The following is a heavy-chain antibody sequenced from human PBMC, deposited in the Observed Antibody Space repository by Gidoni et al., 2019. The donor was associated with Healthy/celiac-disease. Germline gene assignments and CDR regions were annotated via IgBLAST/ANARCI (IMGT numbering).Heavy chain of an antibody. CDR3: ARTKRGYDFWSGHFDY. Sequence: QLQMVQSGAEVKKPGSSVKVSCKASGGTFSSYATRWVRQAPGQGLEWMGGIITIFGTANYAQKFQGRVTITADESTSTAYMELSSLRSEDTAVYYCARTKRGYDFWSGHFDYWGQGTLVTVSS. D-gene: IGHD3-3*01. J-gene: IGHJ4*02. CDR2: IITIFGTA. V-gene: IGHV1-69*01. CDR1: GGTFSSYA.